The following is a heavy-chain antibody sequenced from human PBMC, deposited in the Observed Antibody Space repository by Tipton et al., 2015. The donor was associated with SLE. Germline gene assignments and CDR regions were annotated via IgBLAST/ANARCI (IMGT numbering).Heavy chain of an antibody. V-gene: IGHV4-39*07. CDR2: MYSGGSK. D-gene: IGHD3-10*01. Sequence: TLSLTCTVSGDSMSSGGSYWGWIRQPPGKGLEWIATMYSGGSKYYNPSLRSRVTISLDTSNNQFSLQVNSMTAADTAVYYCASKGGAGSYYPNWGQGTPVNVTS. J-gene: IGHJ4*02. CDR1: GDSMSSGGSY. CDR3: ASKGGAGSYYPN.